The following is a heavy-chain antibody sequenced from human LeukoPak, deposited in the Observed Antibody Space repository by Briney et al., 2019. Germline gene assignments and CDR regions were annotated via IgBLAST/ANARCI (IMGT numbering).Heavy chain of an antibody. J-gene: IGHJ3*02. Sequence: GGSLRLSCAASGFTFSDYYMSWIRQAPGKGLEWVSYISSRGSTIYYADSVKGRSTISRDNAKNSLYLQMNSLRAEDTAVYSWARGGSGYYYVSNAFDIWGQGTMVTVSS. CDR2: ISSRGSTI. CDR1: GFTFSDYY. D-gene: IGHD3-22*01. CDR3: ARGGSGYYYVSNAFDI. V-gene: IGHV3-11*04.